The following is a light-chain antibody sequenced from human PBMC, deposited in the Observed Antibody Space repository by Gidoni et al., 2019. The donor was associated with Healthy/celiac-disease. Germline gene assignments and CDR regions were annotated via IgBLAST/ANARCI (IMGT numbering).Light chain of an antibody. CDR1: QSVSSN. CDR2: GAS. J-gene: IGKJ1*01. Sequence: EIVMTQSPATLSVSPGERATLSCRASQSVSSNLAWYQQKPGQAPRLLIYGASTRATGIPARFSGSGSGTEFTLTISSLQSEDFAVYSCQQYNNWPRTFGPETKVEIK. CDR3: QQYNNWPRT. V-gene: IGKV3-15*01.